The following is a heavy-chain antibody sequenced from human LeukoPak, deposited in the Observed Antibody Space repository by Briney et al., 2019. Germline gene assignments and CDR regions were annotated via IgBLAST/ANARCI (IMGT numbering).Heavy chain of an antibody. J-gene: IGHJ4*02. CDR3: ARQSISGSSLSYFDY. D-gene: IGHD3-22*01. CDR2: IYDSGRT. V-gene: IGHV4-59*01. CDR1: GGSISSYY. Sequence: SETLSLTCTVSGGSISSYYWSWIRQPPGKGLEWIGNIYDSGRTNYNPSLKSRLTISVDTSKNQCSLKLSSVTAADTAVYYCARQSISGSSLSYFDYGGQGTLVNVSS.